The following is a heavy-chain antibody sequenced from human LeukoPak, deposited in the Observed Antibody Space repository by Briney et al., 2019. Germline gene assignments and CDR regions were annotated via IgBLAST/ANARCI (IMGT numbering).Heavy chain of an antibody. CDR1: GGSISRGGYS. CDR3: ARGSVRGVTPFAY. D-gene: IGHD3-10*02. Sequence: SETLSLTCAVSGGSISRGGYSWSWIWQPPGKGLEWIGYFYYSGSTYYNPSLKSRVTISVDTSKNQFSLKLSSVTAADTAVYYCARGSVRGVTPFAYWGQGTLVTVSS. J-gene: IGHJ4*02. CDR2: FYYSGST. V-gene: IGHV4-30-4*07.